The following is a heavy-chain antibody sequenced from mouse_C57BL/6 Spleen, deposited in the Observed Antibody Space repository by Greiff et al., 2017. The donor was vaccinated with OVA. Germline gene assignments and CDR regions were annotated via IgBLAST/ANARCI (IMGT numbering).Heavy chain of an antibody. V-gene: IGHV3-6*01. J-gene: IGHJ2*01. Sequence: EVKLMESGPGLVKPSQSLSLTYSVTGYSITSGYYWNWIRQFPGNKLEWMGYISYDGSNNYNPSLKNRISITRDTSKNQFFLKLNSVTTEDTATYYCARGSYYDYDGVYYFDYWGQGTTLTVSS. CDR1: GYSITSGYY. CDR2: ISYDGSN. CDR3: ARGSYYDYDGVYYFDY. D-gene: IGHD2-4*01.